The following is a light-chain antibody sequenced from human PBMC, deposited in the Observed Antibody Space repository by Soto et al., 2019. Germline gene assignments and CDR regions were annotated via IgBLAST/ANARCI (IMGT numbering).Light chain of an antibody. CDR3: QHSYSTPP. J-gene: IGKJ4*01. Sequence: DIQMTQSPSSLSASVGDRVTITCRASQSGRVYLNWYQQKPGKAPVLLIYAASILQSGVPSRFGGSGSRTDFTLTISSLQHEDFATYYCQHSYSTPPFGGGTEVEIK. CDR1: QSGRVY. V-gene: IGKV1-39*01. CDR2: AAS.